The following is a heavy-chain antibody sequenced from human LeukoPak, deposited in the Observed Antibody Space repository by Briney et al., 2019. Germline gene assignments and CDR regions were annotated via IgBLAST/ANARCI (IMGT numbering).Heavy chain of an antibody. D-gene: IGHD1-26*01. CDR3: ARDQWELHRTFDY. Sequence: PSETLSLTCTVSGGSISSYYWSWIRQPPGKGLEWIRYIYYSGSTNYNPSLKSRVTISVDTSKNQFSLKLSSVTAADTAVYYCARDQWELHRTFDYWGQGTLVTVSS. CDR2: IYYSGST. J-gene: IGHJ4*02. V-gene: IGHV4-59*12. CDR1: GGSISSYY.